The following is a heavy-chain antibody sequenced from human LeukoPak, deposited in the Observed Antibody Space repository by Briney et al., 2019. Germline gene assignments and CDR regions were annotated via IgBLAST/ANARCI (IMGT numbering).Heavy chain of an antibody. V-gene: IGHV4-59*01. Sequence: PSETLSLTCTVSGGSISSYYWSWIRQPPGKGLEWIGYIYYSGSTNYNPSLKSRVTISVDTSKNQFSLKLSSVTAADTAVYYCAGGTGDYDYNHWGQGTLVTVSS. D-gene: IGHD4-17*01. CDR1: GGSISSYY. CDR3: AGGTGDYDYNH. CDR2: IYYSGST. J-gene: IGHJ5*02.